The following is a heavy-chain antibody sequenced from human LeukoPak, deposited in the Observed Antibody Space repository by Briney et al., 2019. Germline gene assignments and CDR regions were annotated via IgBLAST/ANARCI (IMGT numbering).Heavy chain of an antibody. Sequence: GGSLRLSCAASGFTCSSYWMSWVRQAPGKGLEWVANIKQDGSEKYYVDSVKGRFTISRDNAKGSLYLQMNSLRAEDTAVYYCARRITIFGVAYDYWGQGTLVTVSS. V-gene: IGHV3-7*01. D-gene: IGHD3-3*01. J-gene: IGHJ4*02. CDR3: ARRITIFGVAYDY. CDR1: GFTCSSYW. CDR2: IKQDGSEK.